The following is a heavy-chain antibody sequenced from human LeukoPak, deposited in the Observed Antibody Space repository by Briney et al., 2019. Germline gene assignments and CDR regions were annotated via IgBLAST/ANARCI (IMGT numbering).Heavy chain of an antibody. CDR3: AKAADTNYFRYGDY. J-gene: IGHJ4*02. CDR2: IGTIPGIT. V-gene: IGHV3-23*01. Sequence: GGSLRLSCAASGFTFSYAMSWVRPAPGKGPEWVSVIGTIPGITYYTESVKGRFTIYRDNSKNTVYLQMNNLRADDTALYYCAKAADTNYFRYGDYWGQGTLVTVSS. CDR1: GFTFSYA. D-gene: IGHD1-7*01.